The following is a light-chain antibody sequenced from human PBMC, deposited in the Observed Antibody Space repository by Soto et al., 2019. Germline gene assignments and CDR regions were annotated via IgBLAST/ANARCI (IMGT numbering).Light chain of an antibody. CDR1: NSDVGGYDY. CDR2: DVS. CDR3: SSFTASTTGV. J-gene: IGLJ3*02. Sequence: QSALTQPASVSGSPGQSITISCTGTNSDVGGYDYVSWYQQHPGKAPKLLIYDVSKRPSGLSNRFSGSKSGNTASLTISGLLTEDEADYYCSSFTASTTGVFGGGTKLTVL. V-gene: IGLV2-14*03.